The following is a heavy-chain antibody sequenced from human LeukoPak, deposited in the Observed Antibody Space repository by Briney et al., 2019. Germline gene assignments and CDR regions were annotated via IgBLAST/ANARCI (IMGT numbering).Heavy chain of an antibody. CDR3: ARGDPMTTVDY. V-gene: IGHV1-69*04. Sequence: SVKLSYKCSGGTFSGYAISWGRQGPGKGLEWMGRIIPILGIANYAQKFQGRVTITADKSTSTAYMELSSLRSEDTAVYYCARGDPMTTVDYWGQGTLVTVSS. D-gene: IGHD4-17*01. CDR1: GGTFSGYA. J-gene: IGHJ4*02. CDR2: IIPILGIA.